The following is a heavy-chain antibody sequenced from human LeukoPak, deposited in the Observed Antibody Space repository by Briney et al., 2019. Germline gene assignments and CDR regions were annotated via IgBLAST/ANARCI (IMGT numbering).Heavy chain of an antibody. J-gene: IGHJ3*02. V-gene: IGHV1-2*02. CDR3: ASTEPGGSTRRAFDI. CDR1: GYTFTGYY. Sequence: ASVKVSCKASGYTFTGYYMHWVRQAPGQGLEWMGWINPNSGGTNYAQKFQGRVTMTRDTSISTAYMELSRLRSDDTAVYYCASTEPGGSTRRAFDIWGQGTMVTVSS. CDR2: INPNSGGT. D-gene: IGHD2-2*01.